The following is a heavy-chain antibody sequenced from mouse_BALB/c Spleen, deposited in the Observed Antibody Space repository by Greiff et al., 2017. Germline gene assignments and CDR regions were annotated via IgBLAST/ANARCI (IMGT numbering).Heavy chain of an antibody. Sequence: EVKLVESGGGLVQPGGSLKLSCAASGFDFSRYWMSWVRQAPGKGLEWIGEINPDSSTINYTPSLKDKFIISRDNAKNTLYLQMSKVRSEDTALYYCARRGDDYEDYYAMDYWGQGTSVTVSS. CDR3: ARRGDDYEDYYAMDY. CDR1: GFDFSRYW. V-gene: IGHV4-1*02. D-gene: IGHD2-4*01. J-gene: IGHJ4*01. CDR2: INPDSSTI.